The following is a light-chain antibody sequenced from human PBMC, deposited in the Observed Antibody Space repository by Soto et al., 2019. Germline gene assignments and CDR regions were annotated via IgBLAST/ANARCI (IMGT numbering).Light chain of an antibody. V-gene: IGLV1-44*01. CDR2: SNN. Sequence: QLVLTQPPSASGTPGQRGTISCSGSSSNIGSNTVNWYQQLPGTAPKLLIYSNNQRPSGVPDRFSGSKSGTSASLAISGLQSEDEADYYCAAWDDSLKHVFGTGTKVTVL. CDR1: SSNIGSNT. J-gene: IGLJ1*01. CDR3: AAWDDSLKHV.